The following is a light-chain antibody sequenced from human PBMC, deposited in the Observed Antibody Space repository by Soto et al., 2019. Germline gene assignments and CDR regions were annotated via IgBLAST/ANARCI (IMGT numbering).Light chain of an antibody. J-gene: IGKJ1*01. V-gene: IGKV3-20*01. CDR2: SAF. CDR1: QSVSSNY. Sequence: EIVLTQSPGTLSLSPGERGTLSCRASQSVSSNYLAWYQQKPGQAPRLLIYSAFSSTTGIPDRFSGSGSVTDFTLTISRLEPEDFAVYYCQYYGSSPWTFGQGTKVEIK. CDR3: QYYGSSPWT.